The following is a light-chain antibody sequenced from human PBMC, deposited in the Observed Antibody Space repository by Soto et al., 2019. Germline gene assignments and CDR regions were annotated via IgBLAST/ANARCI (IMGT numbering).Light chain of an antibody. V-gene: IGLV2-23*01. Sequence: QSVLTQPASVSGSPGQSITISCTGTSSDVGSYNLVSWYQQHPGKAPKLMIYEGSKRPSGVSNRFSGSKSGNTASLTISGLQAEDEADYYCCSYAGSSTSSYAFGTGTKVTVL. J-gene: IGLJ1*01. CDR2: EGS. CDR3: CSYAGSSTSSYA. CDR1: SSDVGSYNL.